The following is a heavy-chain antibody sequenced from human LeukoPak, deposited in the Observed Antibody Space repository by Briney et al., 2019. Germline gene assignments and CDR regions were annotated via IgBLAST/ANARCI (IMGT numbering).Heavy chain of an antibody. D-gene: IGHD2-15*01. CDR3: ARDSIPEDNSIDY. J-gene: IGHJ4*02. CDR2: ILSEGGRA. CDR1: GFTSSTYG. Sequence: PRGSLRLSRSASGFTSSTYGMQGGRQTPRKGLEWVAVILSEGGRAHYGDSVRGRSTISRDNSKNTRYLQMNSLRAEDTAVYYCARDSIPEDNSIDYWGRGILVTVSS. V-gene: IGHV3-33*05.